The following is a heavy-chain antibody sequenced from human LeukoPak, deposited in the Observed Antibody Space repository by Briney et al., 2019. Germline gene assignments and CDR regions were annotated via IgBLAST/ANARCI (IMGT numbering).Heavy chain of an antibody. CDR1: GFTFSSYS. Sequence: GGSLRLSCAASGFTFSSYSMSWVRQAPGKGLEWVSAISGSGGGTYYADSVKGRFTISRDNSKNTLYLQMNSLRAEDTAVYYCAKLTTYYYDSSGSIPDYWGQGTLVTVSS. D-gene: IGHD3-22*01. CDR2: ISGSGGGT. V-gene: IGHV3-23*01. J-gene: IGHJ4*02. CDR3: AKLTTYYYDSSGSIPDY.